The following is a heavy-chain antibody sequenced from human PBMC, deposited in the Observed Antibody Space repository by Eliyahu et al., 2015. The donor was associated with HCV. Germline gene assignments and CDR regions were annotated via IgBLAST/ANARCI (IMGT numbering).Heavy chain of an antibody. CDR2: NNQTGRS. D-gene: IGHD5-18*01. J-gene: IGHJ4*02. Sequence: QVQLQQWGAGLLKPSETLSLTCAVYGVSFSGYYWSWIRQPPGKGLEWIGENNQTGRSKYNPSLKSRVTISVDASKNQFSLILTSVTAADTAVYYCGSHRYGYLMGHKWSQGTLVTVSS. V-gene: IGHV4-34*01. CDR1: GVSFSGYY. CDR3: GSHRYGYLMGHK.